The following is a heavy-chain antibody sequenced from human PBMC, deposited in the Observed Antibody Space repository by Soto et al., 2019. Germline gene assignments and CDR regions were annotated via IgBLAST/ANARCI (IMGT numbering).Heavy chain of an antibody. D-gene: IGHD2-15*01. CDR2: IYYSGST. J-gene: IGHJ5*02. V-gene: IGHV4-30-4*01. Sequence: SETLSLTCSVSGGSISSGDYYWNWIRQPPGKGLEWIGHIYYSGSTYYNSSLKSRVTISVDTSKNQFSLKLSSVTAADTAVYYCARLEYCSGGSCYPGNWFDPWGQGTLVTVSS. CDR1: GGSISSGDYY. CDR3: ARLEYCSGGSCYPGNWFDP.